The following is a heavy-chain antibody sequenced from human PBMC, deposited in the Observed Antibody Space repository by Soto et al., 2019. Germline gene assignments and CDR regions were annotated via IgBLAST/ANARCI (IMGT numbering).Heavy chain of an antibody. CDR3: SREVPKSPGFFDY. CDR1: GFTFSSYW. Sequence: GGSLRLSCAASGFTFSSYWMSWVRQAPGKGLEWVANIKQDGSEKYYVDSVKGRFTISRDNAKNSLYLQMNSLRAEDTAVYYCSREVPKSPGFFDYWGQGTLVTVSS. V-gene: IGHV3-7*01. CDR2: IKQDGSEK. J-gene: IGHJ4*02. D-gene: IGHD3-10*01.